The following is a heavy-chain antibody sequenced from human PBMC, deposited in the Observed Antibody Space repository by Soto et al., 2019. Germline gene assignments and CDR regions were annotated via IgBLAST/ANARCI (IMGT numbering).Heavy chain of an antibody. V-gene: IGHV3-48*03. Sequence: GGSLRLSCAASGFTFSSYEMNWVRQAPGKGLEWVSYISSSGSTIYYADSVKGRFTISRDNAKNSLYLQMNSLRAEDTAVYYCARVNYGVLDYWGQGTLVTVSS. CDR3: ARVNYGVLDY. CDR1: GFTFSSYE. CDR2: ISSSGSTI. D-gene: IGHD3-10*01. J-gene: IGHJ4*02.